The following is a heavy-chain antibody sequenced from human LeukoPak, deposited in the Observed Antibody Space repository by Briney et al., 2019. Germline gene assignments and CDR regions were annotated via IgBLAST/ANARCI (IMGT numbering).Heavy chain of an antibody. J-gene: IGHJ4*02. CDR3: ARVKDMTTRFPGDY. D-gene: IGHD4-11*01. CDR2: IYHSGST. V-gene: IGHV4-30-2*01. Sequence: SQTLSLTCTVSGGSISSGGYYWSWIRQPPGKGLEWIGYIYHSGSTYYNPSLKSRVTISVDRSKSQFSLKLSSVTAADTAVYYCARVKDMTTRFPGDYWGQGTLVTVSS. CDR1: GGSISSGGYY.